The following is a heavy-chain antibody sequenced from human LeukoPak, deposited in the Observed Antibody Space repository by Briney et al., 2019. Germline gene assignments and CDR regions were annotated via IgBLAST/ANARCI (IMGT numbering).Heavy chain of an antibody. J-gene: IGHJ6*03. Sequence: SETLSLTCTVSGGSISSYYWSWIRQPPGKGLEWIGYIYSSGSTSYNPSLKSRVTVSVDTSKNQFSLKLSSVTAADTAVYYCARVAARNNYYYYYMDVWGKGTAVTVSS. CDR3: ARVAARNNYYYYYMDV. V-gene: IGHV4-59*01. CDR2: IYSSGST. D-gene: IGHD6-6*01. CDR1: GGSISSYY.